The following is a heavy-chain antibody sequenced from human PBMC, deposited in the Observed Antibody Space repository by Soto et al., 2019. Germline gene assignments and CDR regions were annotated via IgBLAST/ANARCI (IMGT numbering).Heavy chain of an antibody. CDR2: IYYSGST. J-gene: IGHJ4*02. CDR3: ARDKITGLFDY. Sequence: SETLSITCTVSGGSISSGDYYWSWIRQPPGKGLEWIGYIYYSGSTYYNPSLKSRVTISVDTSKNQFSLKLTSVTAADTAVYYCARDKITGLFDYWGQGTLVTVSS. V-gene: IGHV4-30-4*01. D-gene: IGHD2-8*02. CDR1: GGSISSGDYY.